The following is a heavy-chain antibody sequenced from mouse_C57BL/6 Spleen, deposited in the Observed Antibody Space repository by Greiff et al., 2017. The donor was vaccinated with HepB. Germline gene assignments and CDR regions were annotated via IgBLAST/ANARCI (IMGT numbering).Heavy chain of an antibody. CDR3: AIKYYGSSYGYFDV. D-gene: IGHD1-1*01. CDR2: IYPGDGDT. J-gene: IGHJ1*03. CDR1: GYAFSSYW. V-gene: IGHV1-80*01. Sequence: QVQLQQSGAELVKPGASVKISCKASGYAFSSYWMNWVKQRPGKGLEWIGQIYPGDGDTNYNGKFKGKATLTADKSSSTAYMQLSSLTSEDSAVYFCAIKYYGSSYGYFDVWGTGTTVTVSS.